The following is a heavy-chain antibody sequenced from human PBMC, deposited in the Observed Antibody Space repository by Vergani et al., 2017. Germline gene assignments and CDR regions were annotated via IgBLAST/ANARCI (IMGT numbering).Heavy chain of an antibody. D-gene: IGHD6-13*01. V-gene: IGHV4-59*01. CDR2: IYYSEST. CDR3: AREGAGYSSSWYRGGFDP. CDR1: GGSISSYY. J-gene: IGHJ5*02. Sequence: QVQLQESGPGLVKPSETLSLTCTVSGGSISSYYWSWIRQPPGKGLEWIGYIYYSESTNYNPSLKSRVTISVDTSKNQFSLKLSSVTAADTAVYYCAREGAGYSSSWYRGGFDPWGQGTLVTVSS.